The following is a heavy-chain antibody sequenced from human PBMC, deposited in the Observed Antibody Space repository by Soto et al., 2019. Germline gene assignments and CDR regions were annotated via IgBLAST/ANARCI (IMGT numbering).Heavy chain of an antibody. CDR2: IYRTGST. V-gene: IGHV4-4*02. CDR1: GGSFTSNNW. Sequence: SETLSLTCAVSGGSFTSNNWWTWVRQPPGQGLEWIGEIYRTGSTNYNPSLKSRVTISLDKSEKQISLKVTSLTAADTTVYYCASRDPGTSVDYWGQGTLVTVSS. J-gene: IGHJ4*02. D-gene: IGHD1-7*01. CDR3: ASRDPGTSVDY.